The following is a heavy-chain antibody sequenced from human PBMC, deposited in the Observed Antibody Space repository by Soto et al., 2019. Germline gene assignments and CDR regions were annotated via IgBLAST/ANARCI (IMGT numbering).Heavy chain of an antibody. V-gene: IGHV5-51*01. D-gene: IGHD3-10*01. CDR2: IYPGDSDT. CDR1: GYSFTSYW. J-gene: IGHJ6*02. CDR3: ARAMVRGKNYYGMDV. Sequence: GESLKISCKGSGYSFTSYWIGWVRQMPGKGLEWMGIIYPGDSDTRYSSSFQGQVTISADKSISTAYLQWSSLKASDTAMYYCARAMVRGKNYYGMDVWGQGTTVTVSS.